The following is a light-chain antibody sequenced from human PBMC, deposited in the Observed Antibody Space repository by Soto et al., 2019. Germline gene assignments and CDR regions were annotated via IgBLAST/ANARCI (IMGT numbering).Light chain of an antibody. J-gene: IGLJ2*01. CDR2: RDT. CDR3: QVWGSDTVV. CDR1: KIGSKN. V-gene: IGLV3-9*01. Sequence: SYELTQSVSVSVALGQTASIACGGNKIGSKNVHWYQQKPGQAPTLVIYRDTKRPSGIPERFSASNSGNTATLTITRVEAGDEADYYCQVWGSDTVVFGGGTKVTVL.